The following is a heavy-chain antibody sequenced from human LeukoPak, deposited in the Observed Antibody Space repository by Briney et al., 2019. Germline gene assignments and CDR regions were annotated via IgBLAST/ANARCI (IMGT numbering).Heavy chain of an antibody. Sequence: ASVKVSCKASGYTFISYYIHWVRQAPGQGLEWMGIINPGGGSTTYAQKFQGRVTMTRDTSTSTVYTELSSLRSEDTAVYYCAKDGGSFNSDFWGQGTLVTVSS. J-gene: IGHJ4*02. D-gene: IGHD1-26*01. CDR3: AKDGGSFNSDF. V-gene: IGHV1-46*01. CDR1: GYTFISYY. CDR2: INPGGGST.